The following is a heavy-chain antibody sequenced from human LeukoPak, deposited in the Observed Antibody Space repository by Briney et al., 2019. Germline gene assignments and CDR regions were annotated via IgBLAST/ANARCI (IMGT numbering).Heavy chain of an antibody. Sequence: GGSLRLSCAASGFTFSSYAMSWVRQAPGKGLEWVSAIIGSAGSTYYADSVKGRFTVSRDNSKSTLYLQMNSLRAEDTAVYYCAKDLFSGSGRAGNMDVWGKGTTVTVSS. J-gene: IGHJ6*03. CDR2: IIGSAGST. CDR1: GFTFSSYA. V-gene: IGHV3-23*01. D-gene: IGHD3-10*01. CDR3: AKDLFSGSGRAGNMDV.